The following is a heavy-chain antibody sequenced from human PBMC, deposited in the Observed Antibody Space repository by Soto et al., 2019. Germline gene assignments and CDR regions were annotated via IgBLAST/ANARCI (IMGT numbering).Heavy chain of an antibody. CDR1: GFTFSSYA. CDR2: ISSNGGST. CDR3: ARDPVLRFLEWLLPLHWFDP. J-gene: IGHJ5*02. Sequence: GGSLRLSCAASGFTFSSYAMHWVRQAPGKGLEYVSAISSNGGSTYYADSVKGRFTISRDNSKNTLYLQMGSLRAEDMAVYYCARDPVLRFLEWLLPLHWFDPWGQGTLVTVS. D-gene: IGHD3-3*01. V-gene: IGHV3-64*02.